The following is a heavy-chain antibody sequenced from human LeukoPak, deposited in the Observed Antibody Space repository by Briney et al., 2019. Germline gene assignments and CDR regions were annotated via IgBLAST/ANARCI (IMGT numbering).Heavy chain of an antibody. J-gene: IGHJ4*02. V-gene: IGHV5-51*01. D-gene: IGHD2-15*01. CDR1: GYSLTSYW. CDR3: ARGARVDYGDY. CDR2: IYPGDSDT. Sequence: GKSLQISCQGSGYSLTSYWIGWVRQLPGKGLEWMGIIYPGDSDTRYSPSFQGQVTISADKSISTAYLQWSSLRASDTAMYYCARGARVDYGDYWGQGTLVTVSS.